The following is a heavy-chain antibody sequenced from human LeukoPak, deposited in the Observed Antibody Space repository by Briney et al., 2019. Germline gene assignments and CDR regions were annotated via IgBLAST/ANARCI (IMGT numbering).Heavy chain of an antibody. CDR2: MNPNSGNT. D-gene: IGHD4-23*01. CDR1: GYTFTSYY. J-gene: IGHJ4*02. CDR3: ARNDYGGSYFDY. V-gene: IGHV1-8*02. Sequence: ASVKVSCKASGYTFTSYYMHWVRQAPGQGLEWMGLMNPNSGNTGYAQKFQGRVTMTRNTSISTAYMELSSLRSEDTAVYYCARNDYGGSYFDYWGQGTLVTVSS.